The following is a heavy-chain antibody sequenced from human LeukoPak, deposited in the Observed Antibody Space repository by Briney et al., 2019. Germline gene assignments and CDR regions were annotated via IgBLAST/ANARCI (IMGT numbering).Heavy chain of an antibody. J-gene: IGHJ6*02. Sequence: SETLSLTCAVYGGSFSGYYWSWIRQPPGKGLEWIGEIDYSGSTNYNPSLKSRVTISVDTSKNQFSLKLSSVTAADTAVYYCARERYSSSWNGGGPYYYYGMDVWGQGTTVTVSS. CDR1: GGSFSGYY. CDR3: ARERYSSSWNGGGPYYYYGMDV. D-gene: IGHD6-13*01. CDR2: IDYSGST. V-gene: IGHV4-34*01.